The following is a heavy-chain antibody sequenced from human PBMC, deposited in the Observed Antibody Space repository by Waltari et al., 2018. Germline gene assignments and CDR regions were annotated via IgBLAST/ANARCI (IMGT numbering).Heavy chain of an antibody. Sequence: QLQLQESGPGLVKPSETLSLTCTVSGGSISSSSYYWGWIRQPPGKGLEWIGSIYYGGGTYYNPALKRRVTISVDTSKNQFCLKLSSGTAADTAVYYCARLGYCSGGSCYRRDFDYWGQGTLVTVSS. CDR1: GGSISSSSYY. J-gene: IGHJ4*02. D-gene: IGHD2-15*01. CDR2: IYYGGGT. V-gene: IGHV4-39*07. CDR3: ARLGYCSGGSCYRRDFDY.